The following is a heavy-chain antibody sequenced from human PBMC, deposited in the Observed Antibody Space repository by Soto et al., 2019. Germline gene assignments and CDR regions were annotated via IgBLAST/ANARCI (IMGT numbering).Heavy chain of an antibody. CDR3: ARLNSGYYYYRMDV. V-gene: IGHV3-53*01. J-gene: IGHJ6*02. CDR2: IYSGGST. Sequence: EVQRVESGGGLIQPGGSLRLSCAASGFTVSSNYMSWVRQAPGKGLEWVSVIYSGGSTYYADSVKGRFTISRDNSKNTLYLQMNSLRAEDTAVYYCARLNSGYYYYRMDVWGQGTTVTVSS. CDR1: GFTVSSNY.